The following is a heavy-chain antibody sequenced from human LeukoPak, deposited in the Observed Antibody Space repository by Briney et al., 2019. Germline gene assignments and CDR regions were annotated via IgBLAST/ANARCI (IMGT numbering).Heavy chain of an antibody. CDR1: GGSFSGYY. CDR3: ARGFDYYGSGSPLAMDV. J-gene: IGHJ6*04. V-gene: IGHV4-34*01. D-gene: IGHD3-10*01. CDR2: IIHSGST. Sequence: SETLSLTRAVYGGSFSGYYWSWVRQPPGRGLEWIGEIIHSGSTNYNPSLRSRVTISVDTSKNQFSLKLSSVTAADTAVYYCARGFDYYGSGSPLAMDVWGKGTTVTVSS.